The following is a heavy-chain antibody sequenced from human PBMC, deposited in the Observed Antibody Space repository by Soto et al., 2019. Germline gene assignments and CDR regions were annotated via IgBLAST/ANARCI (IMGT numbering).Heavy chain of an antibody. V-gene: IGHV3-72*01. Sequence: EVQLVESGGGLVQPGGSLRLSCAASGFTFSDHYMDWVRQAPGKGLEWVGRSRNKANSYTTEYAASVKGRFTISRDDSTNSLYRQMSSLKTEDTAVYYCARDSDGSGSYNYYMDVWGKGTTVTVSS. D-gene: IGHD3-10*01. J-gene: IGHJ6*03. CDR2: SRNKANSYTT. CDR1: GFTFSDHY. CDR3: ARDSDGSGSYNYYMDV.